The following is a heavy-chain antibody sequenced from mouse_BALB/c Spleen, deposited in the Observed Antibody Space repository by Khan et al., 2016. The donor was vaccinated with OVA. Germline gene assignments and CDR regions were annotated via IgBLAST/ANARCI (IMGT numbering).Heavy chain of an antibody. CDR1: GFNIKDYY. V-gene: IGHV14-1*02. D-gene: IGHD2-1*01. CDR3: ARRGYGNYWFAY. J-gene: IGHJ3*01. CDR2: IAPENGNT. Sequence: VQLKESGAELVRPGALVKLSCKASGFNIKDYYMLWVKQRPEQGLEWIGWIAPENGNTIYDPKFQAKARLTEDTSSNTAYLQLRSLTSEDTAVLYCARRGYGNYWFAYWGQGTLVTVSA.